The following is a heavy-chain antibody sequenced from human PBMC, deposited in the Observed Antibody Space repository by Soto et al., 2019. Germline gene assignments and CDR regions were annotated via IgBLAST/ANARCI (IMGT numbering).Heavy chain of an antibody. CDR2: IFNTATT. CDR1: GGSITSGTW. Sequence: SETLSLTCAVSGGSITSGTWWNWVRQPPGKGLGWIGEIFNTATTNYNTSLTSRVTISVDRSKNLFSLTLRSVTAADTAVYYCAGLGTTVSAFDYWGHGTQVTVSS. V-gene: IGHV4-4*02. D-gene: IGHD1-7*01. CDR3: AGLGTTVSAFDY. J-gene: IGHJ4*01.